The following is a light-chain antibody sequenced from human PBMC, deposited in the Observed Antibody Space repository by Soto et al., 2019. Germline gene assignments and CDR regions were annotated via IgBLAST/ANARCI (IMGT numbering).Light chain of an antibody. CDR3: SSYTTSLTYV. CDR2: DVS. CDR1: SSDVGAYNY. J-gene: IGLJ1*01. V-gene: IGLV2-14*03. Sequence: QSALTQPASVSGSPGQSITISCTGTSSDVGAYNYVSWYQQHPGKVPKLMIYDVSSRPSGVSDRFSGSKSGNTASLTISGLQAEDEAGYYCSSYTTSLTYVFGTGTKVTVL.